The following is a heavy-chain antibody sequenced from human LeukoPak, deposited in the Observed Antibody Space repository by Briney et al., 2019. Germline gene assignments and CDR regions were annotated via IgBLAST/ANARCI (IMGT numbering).Heavy chain of an antibody. V-gene: IGHV3-21*01. CDR1: GFTFSSYG. CDR2: ISSSSSYI. D-gene: IGHD3-10*01. Sequence: GGTLRLSCAASGFTFSSYGMSWVRQAPGKGLEWVSSISSSSSYIYYADSVKGRFTISRDNAKNSLYLQMNSLRAEDTAVYYCAREDYYGSGSYIRGLDYWGQGTLVTVSS. CDR3: AREDYYGSGSYIRGLDY. J-gene: IGHJ4*02.